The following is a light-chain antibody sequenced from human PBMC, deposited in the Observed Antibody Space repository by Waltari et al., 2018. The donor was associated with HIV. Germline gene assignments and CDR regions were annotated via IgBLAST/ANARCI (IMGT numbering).Light chain of an antibody. CDR1: SSDVGGYNL. V-gene: IGLV2-23*01. CDR2: EGS. CDR3: CSYAGSSLYV. J-gene: IGLJ1*01. Sequence: QSALTQPASVSGSPGQSITISCTGTSSDVGGYNLVSWYQQHPGKAPKLMIYEGSKRPSGVSNRFSGYKSGNTASLTISGLQAEDEADYYCCSYAGSSLYVFGTGTKVTVL.